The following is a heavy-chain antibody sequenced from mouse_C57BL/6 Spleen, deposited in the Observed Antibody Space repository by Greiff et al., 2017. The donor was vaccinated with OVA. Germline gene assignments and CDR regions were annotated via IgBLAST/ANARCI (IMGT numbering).Heavy chain of an antibody. CDR1: GFTFSSYG. Sequence: EVKLVESGGDLVKPGGSLKLSCAASGFTFSSYGMSWVRQTPDKRLEWVATISSGGSYTYYPDSVKGRFTISRDNAKNTLYLQMSSLKSEDTAMYYCARHPYYYGSSYYAIDYWGQGTSVTVSS. D-gene: IGHD1-1*01. V-gene: IGHV5-6*01. CDR2: ISSGGSYT. CDR3: ARHPYYYGSSYYAIDY. J-gene: IGHJ4*01.